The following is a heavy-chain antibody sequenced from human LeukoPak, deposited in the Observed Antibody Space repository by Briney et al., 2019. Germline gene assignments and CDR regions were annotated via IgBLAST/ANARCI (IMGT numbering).Heavy chain of an antibody. CDR1: GYSISSGYY. CDR2: IYHSGST. CDR3: ARMSLVVVITVFDY. J-gene: IGHJ4*02. V-gene: IGHV4-38-2*01. Sequence: SETLSLTCAVSGYSISSGYYWGWIRQPPGKGLEWIGNIYHSGSTYYNPSLKSRVTISVDTSKNQFSLKLSSVTAADTAVYYCARMSLVVVITVFDYWGQGTLVTVSS. D-gene: IGHD3-22*01.